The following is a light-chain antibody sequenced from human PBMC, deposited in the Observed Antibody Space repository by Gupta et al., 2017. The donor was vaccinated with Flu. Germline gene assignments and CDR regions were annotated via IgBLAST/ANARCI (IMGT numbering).Light chain of an antibody. CDR3: QAWDSNTLWV. V-gene: IGLV3-1*01. CDR1: KLGDTY. CDR2: QDN. Sequence: SYELTQPPSVSVSPGPTASITCSGHKLGDTYASWYQQKPGQSPVLVIYQDNKRPSGIPERFSGSNSGNTATLTIGGTQALDEADYYCQAWDSNTLWVFGGGTKLTVL. J-gene: IGLJ3*02.